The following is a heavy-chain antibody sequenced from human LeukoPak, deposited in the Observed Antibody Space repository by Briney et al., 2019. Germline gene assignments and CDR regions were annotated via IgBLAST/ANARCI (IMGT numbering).Heavy chain of an antibody. Sequence: SETLSLTCTVAGDSISNGGYYRSWIRLHPGKGLEWVGYIYDSGTTYYSPALQSRVSISVDTSDNKFSLKLKSLTAADTAVYYCARGGDRRGFDYWGQGTLVTVSS. CDR2: IYDSGTT. CDR1: GDSISNGGYY. J-gene: IGHJ4*01. V-gene: IGHV4-31*03. D-gene: IGHD1-14*01. CDR3: ARGGDRRGFDY.